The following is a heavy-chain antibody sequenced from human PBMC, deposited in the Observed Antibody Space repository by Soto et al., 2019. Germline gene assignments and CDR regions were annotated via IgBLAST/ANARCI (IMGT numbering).Heavy chain of an antibody. CDR1: GFTFSNYA. Sequence: HPVDSLRLSFIPSGFTFSNYAMRWLRQAPGWGLDCVSAISGSGGSTYYADSVKGRFTISRDNSKNTLYLQMNSLRAEDTAAYYCAKGHYYDSSGYHLYYYYYYGMDVWGQGT. J-gene: IGHJ6*02. D-gene: IGHD3-22*01. CDR2: ISGSGGST. V-gene: IGHV3-23*01. CDR3: AKGHYYDSSGYHLYYYYYYGMDV.